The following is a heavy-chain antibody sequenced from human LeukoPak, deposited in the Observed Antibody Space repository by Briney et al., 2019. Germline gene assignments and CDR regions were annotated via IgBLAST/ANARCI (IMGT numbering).Heavy chain of an antibody. J-gene: IGHJ4*02. Sequence: ASVKVSCKASGYTFTSYGISWVRQAPGQGLEWMGWISAYNGNTNYAQKLQGRVTITADESTSTAYMELSSLRSEDTAVYYCARVADDFWSGYYRGMVRSYFDYWGQGTLVTVSS. D-gene: IGHD3-3*01. V-gene: IGHV1-18*01. CDR3: ARVADDFWSGYYRGMVRSYFDY. CDR2: ISAYNGNT. CDR1: GYTFTSYG.